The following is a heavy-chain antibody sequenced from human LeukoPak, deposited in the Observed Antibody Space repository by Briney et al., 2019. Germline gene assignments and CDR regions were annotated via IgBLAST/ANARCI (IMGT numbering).Heavy chain of an antibody. Sequence: GGSLRLSCAGLGFTFNSNGTHWVRQAPGKGLEWVGIIWYDGSNKYYADSVKGRFTISRDNSKNTLYLQMNSLRVEDTAVYYYVRPYYSNCYCYGMDVWGQGTTVTVSS. D-gene: IGHD4-11*01. J-gene: IGHJ6*02. CDR2: IWYDGSNK. CDR1: GFTFNSNG. CDR3: VRPYYSNCYCYGMDV. V-gene: IGHV3-33*01.